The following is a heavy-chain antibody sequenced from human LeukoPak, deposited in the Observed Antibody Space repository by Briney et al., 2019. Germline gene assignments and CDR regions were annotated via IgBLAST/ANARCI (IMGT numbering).Heavy chain of an antibody. Sequence: GGSLRLSCAASGFTFSDYYMDWVRQAPGKGLEWVSVIYSGGSTYYADSVKGRFTISRDNSKNTLYLQMNSLRAEDTAVYYCASTFYGDSPPYWGQGTLVTVSS. D-gene: IGHD4-17*01. CDR3: ASTFYGDSPPY. J-gene: IGHJ4*02. CDR1: GFTFSDYY. CDR2: IYSGGST. V-gene: IGHV3-66*01.